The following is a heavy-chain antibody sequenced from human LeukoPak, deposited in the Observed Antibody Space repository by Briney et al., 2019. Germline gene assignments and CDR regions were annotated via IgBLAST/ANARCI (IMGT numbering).Heavy chain of an antibody. V-gene: IGHV3-33*01. CDR2: IWYDGSNK. Sequence: PGGSLRLSCAASGFTFSSYGMHCVRQAPGKGLEWVAVIWYDGSNKYYADSVKGRFTISRDNSKNTLYLQMNSLRAEDTAVYYCARAATGSRDSSGYSPPWFDPWGQGTLVTVSS. D-gene: IGHD3-22*01. J-gene: IGHJ5*02. CDR3: ARAATGSRDSSGYSPPWFDP. CDR1: GFTFSSYG.